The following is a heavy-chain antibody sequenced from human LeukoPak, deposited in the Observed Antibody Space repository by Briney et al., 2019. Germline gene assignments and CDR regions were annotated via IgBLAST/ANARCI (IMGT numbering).Heavy chain of an antibody. J-gene: IGHJ3*02. V-gene: IGHV4-59*01. CDR1: GGSISSYY. CDR3: ARLAYDAFDI. CDR2: IYYSGST. Sequence: SQTLSLTCTVSGGSISSYYWSWIRQPPGKGLEWIGYIYYSGSTNYNPSLKSRVTISVDTSKNQFSLKLSCVTAADTAVYYCARLAYDAFDIWGQGTMVTVSS.